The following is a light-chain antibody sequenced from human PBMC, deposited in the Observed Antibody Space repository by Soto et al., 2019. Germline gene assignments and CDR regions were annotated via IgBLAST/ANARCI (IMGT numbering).Light chain of an antibody. J-gene: IGKJ5*01. CDR1: RSLDSGQ. CDR2: DAS. CDR3: QQYGGSPRT. Sequence: EIVLTQSPGTLSLSPGESATLSCRASRSLDSGQLAWYQQKVGRAPSLLIHDASRRATGIPDRFSGSGSGTDFTLTITRLEPEDFAVYYCQQYGGSPRTFGQGTRLEI. V-gene: IGKV3-20*01.